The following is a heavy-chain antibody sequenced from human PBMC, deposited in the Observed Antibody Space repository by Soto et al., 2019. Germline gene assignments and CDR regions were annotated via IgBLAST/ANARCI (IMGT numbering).Heavy chain of an antibody. J-gene: IGHJ3*02. CDR3: ARGTSRGYSYGKGGAFDI. V-gene: IGHV1-69*01. D-gene: IGHD5-18*01. CDR2: IIPIFSTA. CDR1: GGTFSSYA. Sequence: QVQLVQSGAEVKKPGSSVKVSCKASGGTFSSYAISWVRQAPGQGLEWMGGIIPIFSTANYAQKFQGRVTITADESTSTAYMELSSLRSEDTAVYYCARGTSRGYSYGKGGAFDIWVQGTMVTVSS.